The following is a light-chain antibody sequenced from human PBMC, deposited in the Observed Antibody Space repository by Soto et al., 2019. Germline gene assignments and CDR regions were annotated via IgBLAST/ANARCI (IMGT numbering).Light chain of an antibody. V-gene: IGKV3-20*01. CDR2: GAS. CDR1: QSVNNNY. J-gene: IGKJ2*01. Sequence: EIVLTQSPGTLSLSPGERATLSCRASQSVNNNYLAWYQQKPGQAPRLLIYGASSRATGIPDRFSGSGSGTEFTLTISTLKPEDFAVYYCQQYGSSQYTFGQGTKLEIK. CDR3: QQYGSSQYT.